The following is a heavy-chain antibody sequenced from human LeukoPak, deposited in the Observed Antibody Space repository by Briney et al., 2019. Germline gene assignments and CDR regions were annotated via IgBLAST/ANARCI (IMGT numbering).Heavy chain of an antibody. CDR1: GGTFSSYA. J-gene: IGHJ5*02. Sequence: SVKVSCKASGGTFSSYAISWVRQAPGQGLEWMGGIIPIFGTANYAQEFQGRVTITADESTSTAYMELSSLRSEDTAVYYCARASTIFGVVSWFDPWGQGTLVTVSS. CDR2: IIPIFGTA. CDR3: ARASTIFGVVSWFDP. D-gene: IGHD3-3*01. V-gene: IGHV1-69*13.